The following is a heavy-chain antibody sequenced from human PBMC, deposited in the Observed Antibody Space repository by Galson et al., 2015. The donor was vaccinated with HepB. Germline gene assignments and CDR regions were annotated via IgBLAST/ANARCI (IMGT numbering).Heavy chain of an antibody. Sequence: CALSGDSVSSNSAAWNWIRQSPSRGLEWLGRIYYRSKWNYDYTVSVKSRITINPDTSRNQFSLQLNSVTPDDTAMYYCARQLAYCIGTSCQIYFDYWGQGTLITVSS. CDR1: GDSVSSNSAA. D-gene: IGHD2-2*01. CDR3: ARQLAYCIGTSCQIYFDY. V-gene: IGHV6-1*01. CDR2: IYYRSKWNY. J-gene: IGHJ4*02.